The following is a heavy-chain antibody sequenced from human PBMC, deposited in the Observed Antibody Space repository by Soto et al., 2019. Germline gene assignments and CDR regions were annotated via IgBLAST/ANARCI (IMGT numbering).Heavy chain of an antibody. CDR2: ISYDGSNK. D-gene: IGHD3-3*01. CDR3: AKALTYYDFWSGSVSLLGYYYYGMDV. J-gene: IGHJ6*02. CDR1: GFTFSSYG. V-gene: IGHV3-30*18. Sequence: PGGSLRLSCAASGFTFSSYGMHWVRQAPGKGLEWVAVISYDGSNKYYADSVKGRFTISRDNSKNTLYLQMNSLRAEDTAVYYCAKALTYYDFWSGSVSLLGYYYYGMDVWGQGTTVTVS.